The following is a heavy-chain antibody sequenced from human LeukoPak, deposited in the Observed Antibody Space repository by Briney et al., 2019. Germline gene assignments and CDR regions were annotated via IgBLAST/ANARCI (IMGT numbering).Heavy chain of an antibody. D-gene: IGHD6-13*01. CDR1: GGSISSYY. CDR2: IYYSGST. V-gene: IGHV4-59*01. J-gene: IGHJ4*02. CDR3: ASAAAGPYYFDY. Sequence: PSETLSHTCTVSGGSISSYYWSWIRQPPGKGLEWIGYIYYSGSTNYNPSLKSRVTISVDTSKNQFSLKLSSVTAADTAVYYCASAAAGPYYFDYWGQGTLVTVSS.